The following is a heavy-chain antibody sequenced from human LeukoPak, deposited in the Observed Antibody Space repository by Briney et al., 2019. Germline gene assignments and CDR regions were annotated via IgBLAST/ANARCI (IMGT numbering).Heavy chain of an antibody. CDR3: ARELPKVVPAAMIVSWFDP. V-gene: IGHV1-18*01. CDR1: GYTFTSYG. D-gene: IGHD2-2*01. Sequence: ASVKVSCKASGYTFTSYGISWVRQAPGQGLEWMGWISAYNGNTNYAQKLQGRVTMTTDTSTSTAYMELRSLRSDVTAVYYCARELPKVVPAAMIVSWFDPWGQGTLVTVSS. J-gene: IGHJ5*02. CDR2: ISAYNGNT.